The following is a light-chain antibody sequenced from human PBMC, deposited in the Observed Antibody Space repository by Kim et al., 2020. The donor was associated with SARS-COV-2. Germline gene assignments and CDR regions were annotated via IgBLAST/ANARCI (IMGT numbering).Light chain of an antibody. V-gene: IGKV1D-12*01. J-gene: IGKJ5*01. CDR2: AAS. Sequence: DIRMTQSPSSVSASVGGRVTITCRASQTISNSLAWYQQKPGKAPNLLIYAASTLQSGVPSRFSGSGSGTDFTLTISSLQPEDFATYYCQRGDTFPFTFGQGTRLEIK. CDR1: QTISNS. CDR3: QRGDTFPFT.